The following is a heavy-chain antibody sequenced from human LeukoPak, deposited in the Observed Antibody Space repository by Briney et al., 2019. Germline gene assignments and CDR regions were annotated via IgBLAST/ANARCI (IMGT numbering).Heavy chain of an antibody. CDR3: AREVDTAMVLMDY. CDR2: INPSGGST. J-gene: IGHJ4*02. Sequence: ASVKVSCTASGYTFTSYYMHWVRPAPGQGLEWMGMINPSGGSTSYAQKFQGRVTMTRDTSTSAVYMELSSLRSEDTAVYYCAREVDTAMVLMDYWGQGTLVTVSS. CDR1: GYTFTSYY. V-gene: IGHV1-46*01. D-gene: IGHD5-18*01.